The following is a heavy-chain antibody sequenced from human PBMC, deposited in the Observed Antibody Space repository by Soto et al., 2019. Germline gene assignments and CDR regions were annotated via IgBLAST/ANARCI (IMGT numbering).Heavy chain of an antibody. V-gene: IGHV3-33*01. CDR3: ARDRDTNSRYSWFDP. Sequence: PGGSLRLSCETSGFTFTTYGFHWVRQAPGKGLEWVAVIWSTGNKEYYTESVEGRFTVSRDNSENTVYLQMNSLRGEDTAVYFCARDRDTNSRYSWFDPWGQGTRVTVSS. D-gene: IGHD5-18*01. J-gene: IGHJ5*02. CDR2: IWSTGNKE. CDR1: GFTFTTYG.